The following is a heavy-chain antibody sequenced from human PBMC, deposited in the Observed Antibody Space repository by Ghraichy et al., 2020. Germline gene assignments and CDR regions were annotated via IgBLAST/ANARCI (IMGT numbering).Heavy chain of an antibody. CDR2: IIPILGIA. V-gene: IGHV1-69*04. D-gene: IGHD1-26*01. CDR1: GGTFSSYA. J-gene: IGHJ6*03. Sequence: SVKVSCKASGGTFSSYAISWVRQAPGQGLEWMGRIIPILGIANYAQKFQGRVTITADKSTSTAYMELSSLRSEDTAVYYCARVVGATPSPYYYYYYMDVWGKGTTVTVSS. CDR3: ARVVGATPSPYYYYYYMDV.